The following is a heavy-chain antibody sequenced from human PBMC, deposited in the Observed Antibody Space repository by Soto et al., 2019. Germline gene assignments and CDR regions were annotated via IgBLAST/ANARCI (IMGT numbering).Heavy chain of an antibody. CDR3: ARRGPGTYFDY. J-gene: IGHJ4*02. D-gene: IGHD6-13*01. Sequence: EVQLLESGGGLVQPGGALRLSCAASGFTFSSYAMRWVRQAPGKGLEWVSAVSGSGGSTYYADSVKGRFTISRDNSKNTLYLQMNSLRAEDTAVYYCARRGPGTYFDYWGQGTLVTVSS. V-gene: IGHV3-23*01. CDR2: VSGSGGST. CDR1: GFTFSSYA.